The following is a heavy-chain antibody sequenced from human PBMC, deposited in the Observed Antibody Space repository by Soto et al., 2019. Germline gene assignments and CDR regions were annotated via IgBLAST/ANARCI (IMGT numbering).Heavy chain of an antibody. V-gene: IGHV1-18*04. D-gene: IGHD6-6*01. CDR1: GYTFTSYG. CDR2: ISAYNGNT. Sequence: ASVKVSCKASGYTFTSYGISWVRQAPGQGLEWMGWISAYNGNTNYAQKLQGRVTMTTDTSTSTAYMELRSLRSDDTAVYYCARDPAIAARPSDDAFDVWGQGTMVTVSS. J-gene: IGHJ3*01. CDR3: ARDPAIAARPSDDAFDV.